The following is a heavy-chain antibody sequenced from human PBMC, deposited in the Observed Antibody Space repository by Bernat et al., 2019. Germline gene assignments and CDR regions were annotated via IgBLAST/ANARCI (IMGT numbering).Heavy chain of an antibody. V-gene: IGHV3-33*01. CDR2: IWYDGSNK. D-gene: IGHD6-19*01. CDR3: ARNQAVFSGWFDAFDI. J-gene: IGHJ3*02. CDR1: GFTFSSYG. Sequence: QVQLVESGGGVVQPGRSLRLSCAASGFTFSSYGMHWVRQAPGKGLEWVAVIWYDGSNKYYADSVKGRFIISRDNSKNTLYLQMNSLRAEDTAVYYCARNQAVFSGWFDAFDIWGQGTMVTVSS.